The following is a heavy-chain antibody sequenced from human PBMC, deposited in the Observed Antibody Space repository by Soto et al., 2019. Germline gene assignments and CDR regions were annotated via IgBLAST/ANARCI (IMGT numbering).Heavy chain of an antibody. J-gene: IGHJ3*01. Sequence: QVQLVQSGPDVKKPGSSVKVSCKTSGGPFGSSAISWVRQAPAQGLEWMGEIIPVFDKANYAQNFQGRLTITADEPTGTVFMQLSSLRSEDTAVYFCARLRRDWGDAFDLWGLGTFVTVSS. CDR1: GGPFGSSA. D-gene: IGHD3-16*01. CDR3: ARLRRDWGDAFDL. CDR2: IIPVFDKA. V-gene: IGHV1-69*01.